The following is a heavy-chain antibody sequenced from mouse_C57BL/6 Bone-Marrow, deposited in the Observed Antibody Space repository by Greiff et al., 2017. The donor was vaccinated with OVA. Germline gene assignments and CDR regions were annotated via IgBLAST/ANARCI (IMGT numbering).Heavy chain of an antibody. CDR2: IYWDEDK. J-gene: IGHJ2*01. Sequence: QVTLKECGPGILQPSQTLSLTCSFSVFSLSTFGMGVSWIRQPSGKGLEWLAHIYWDEDKHYKPSLKSRLTISKDTSNNQVFLKITTVDTADTATYYSARRALLLRSQWGQGTTLTVSS. V-gene: IGHV8-9*01. CDR3: ARRALLLRSQ. CDR1: VFSLSTFGMG. D-gene: IGHD1-1*01.